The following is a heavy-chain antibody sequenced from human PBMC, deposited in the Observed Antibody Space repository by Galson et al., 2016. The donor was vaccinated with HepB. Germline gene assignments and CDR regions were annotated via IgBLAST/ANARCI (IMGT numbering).Heavy chain of an antibody. V-gene: IGHV3-30*14. J-gene: IGHJ6*02. CDR1: GFTFSSHS. CDR3: ARGLRWSGFFKIYFSYGMDV. Sequence: SLRLSCAASGFTFSSHSMHWARQAPGKGLEWVAVISHDGGNHFYADSVKGRFTISRDNSKNTLYLQMNRLKPDDTAVYFCARGLRWSGFFKIYFSYGMDVWGQGTTVTVSS. CDR2: ISHDGGNH. D-gene: IGHD3-3*01.